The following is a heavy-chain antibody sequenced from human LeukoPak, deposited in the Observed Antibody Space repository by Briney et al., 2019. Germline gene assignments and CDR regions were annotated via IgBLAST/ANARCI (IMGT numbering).Heavy chain of an antibody. D-gene: IGHD1-26*01. CDR1: GGSISSHY. Sequence: SETLSLTCTVSGGSISSHYWVWIRQPPGKGLEWIGSIYYSGTTYYNPSLKSRVTISVDTSKNQFSLKVNSVTAADTAVYYCARPTNYGSYHYWGQGTLVTVSS. J-gene: IGHJ4*02. V-gene: IGHV4-39*01. CDR2: IYYSGTT. CDR3: ARPTNYGSYHY.